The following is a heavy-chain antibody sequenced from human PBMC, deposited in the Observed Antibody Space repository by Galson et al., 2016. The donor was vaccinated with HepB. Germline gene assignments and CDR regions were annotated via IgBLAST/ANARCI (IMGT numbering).Heavy chain of an antibody. CDR3: ATDPNLYCNGETCFSDYFEY. CDR1: GFTFDTYG. D-gene: IGHD2-15*01. Sequence: RSLRLSCAASGFTFDTYGMHWVRQAPGKGLEWVALIWYDGINKFYAESVKGRFTISRDNSKNTLFLEMNSLRAEDTAVYYCATDPNLYCNGETCFSDYFEYWGQGTLVTVSS. V-gene: IGHV3-33*01. CDR2: IWYDGINK. J-gene: IGHJ4*02.